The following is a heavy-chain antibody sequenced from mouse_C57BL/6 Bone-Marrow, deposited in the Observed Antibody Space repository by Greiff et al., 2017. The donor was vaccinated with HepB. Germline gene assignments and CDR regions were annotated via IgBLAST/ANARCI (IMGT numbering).Heavy chain of an antibody. CDR1: GSNIKDDY. CDR2: IDPENGDT. V-gene: IGHV14-4*01. D-gene: IGHD1-2*01. Sequence: EVKLMESGAELVRPGASVKLSCTASGSNIKDDYMPWVKQRPEQGLEWIGCIDPENGDTEYASKFQGKATITADTSSNRAYLQLSSLTSEDTAVYYCTTWLSRLYFDYWGRGTALAVSA. J-gene: IGHJ2*01. CDR3: TTWLSRLYFDY.